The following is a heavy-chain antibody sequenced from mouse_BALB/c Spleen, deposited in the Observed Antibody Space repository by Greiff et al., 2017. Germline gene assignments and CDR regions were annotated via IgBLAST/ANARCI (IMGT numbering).Heavy chain of an antibody. CDR3: ARSSTGTDY. V-gene: IGHV1-7*01. J-gene: IGHJ2*01. D-gene: IGHD4-1*02. CDR2: INPSTGYT. Sequence: VQLQQSGAELAKPGASVKMSCKASGYTFTSYWMHWVKQRPGQGLEWIGYINPSTGYTEYNQKFKDKATLTADKSYSTAYMQLSSLTSEDSAVYYCARSSTGTDYWGQGTTLTVSS. CDR1: GYTFTSYW.